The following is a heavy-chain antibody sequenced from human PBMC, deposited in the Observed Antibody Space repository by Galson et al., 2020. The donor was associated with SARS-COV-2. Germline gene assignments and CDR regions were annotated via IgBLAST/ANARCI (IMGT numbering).Heavy chain of an antibody. Sequence: GGSLRLSCAASGFTFDDYAMHWVRQAPGKGLEWVSGISWNSGSIGYADSVKGRFTISRDNAKNSLYLQMNSLRAEDTALYYCAKGWIGYGDFGGFDPWGHGTLVTVSS. CDR1: GFTFDDYA. J-gene: IGHJ5*02. D-gene: IGHD4-17*01. V-gene: IGHV3-9*01. CDR3: AKGWIGYGDFGGFDP. CDR2: ISWNSGSI.